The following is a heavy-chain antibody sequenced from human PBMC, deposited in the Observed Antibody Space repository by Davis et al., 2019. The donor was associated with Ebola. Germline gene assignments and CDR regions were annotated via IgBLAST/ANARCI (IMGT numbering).Heavy chain of an antibody. J-gene: IGHJ6*02. Sequence: SETLSLTCAVFGESFSAYMWSWIRQPPGKGLEWIGNMFYSGSTYYNTSLKSRVTISVDTSKNQFSLKVSSVTAADTAVYYCARGHSYGSMVYGMDVWGQGTTVTVSS. D-gene: IGHD5-18*01. V-gene: IGHV4-34*12. CDR1: GESFSAYM. CDR2: MFYSGST. CDR3: ARGHSYGSMVYGMDV.